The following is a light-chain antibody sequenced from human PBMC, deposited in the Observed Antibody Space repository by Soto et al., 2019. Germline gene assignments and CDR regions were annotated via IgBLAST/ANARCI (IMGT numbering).Light chain of an antibody. CDR2: EVS. J-gene: IGLJ1*01. Sequence: QSALTQPPSVSGSPGQSVTISCTGTSSDVGGYNRVSWYQQPPGTAPKLMIYEVSNRPSGVPDRFSGSKSANTASLTISGLQAEDEADYYCSSYTSTSTYVFGTGTKLTVL. CDR3: SSYTSTSTYV. CDR1: SSDVGGYNR. V-gene: IGLV2-18*02.